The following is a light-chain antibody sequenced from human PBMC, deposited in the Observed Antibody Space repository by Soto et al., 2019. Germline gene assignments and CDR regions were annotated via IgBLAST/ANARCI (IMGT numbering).Light chain of an antibody. CDR2: DVS. J-gene: IGLJ1*01. CDR3: CSYASSYTFYV. V-gene: IGLV2-11*01. CDR1: SSDVGGYNY. Sequence: QSALTQPRSVSGSPGQSVTISCTGTSSDVGGYNYVSWYQQHPGKAPKLMIYDVSKRPSGVPDRFSGSKSGNTASLTISGLQAEDEADYYCCSYASSYTFYVFGTGTKVTVL.